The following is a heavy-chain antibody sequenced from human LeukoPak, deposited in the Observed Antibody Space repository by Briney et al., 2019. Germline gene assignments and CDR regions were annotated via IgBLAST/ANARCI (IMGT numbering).Heavy chain of an antibody. J-gene: IGHJ4*02. CDR2: INHSGST. CDR3: ARDEDYGIFVNVDY. CDR1: GGSFSGYY. D-gene: IGHD4-17*01. Sequence: SETLSLTCAVYGGSFSGYYRSWIRQPPGKGLEWIGEINHSGSTNYIPSLKSRVTISVDTSKNQFSLKLSSVTAADTAVYYCARDEDYGIFVNVDYWGQGTLVTVSS. V-gene: IGHV4-34*01.